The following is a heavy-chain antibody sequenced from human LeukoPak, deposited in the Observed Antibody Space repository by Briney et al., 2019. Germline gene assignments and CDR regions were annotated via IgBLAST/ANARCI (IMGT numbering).Heavy chain of an antibody. CDR1: GYSISSGYY. V-gene: IGHV4-38-2*02. J-gene: IGHJ4*02. Sequence: PSETPSLTCIVSGYSISSGYYWGWIRQPPGKGLEWIQRIYHSGDTHYSPSLKSRVTISVDTSKNQVSQKLDSVTAADTAVYYGAKGTSSGWYYFYYWGQGTLGTVSS. D-gene: IGHD6-19*01. CDR3: AKGTSSGWYYFYY. CDR2: IYHSGDT.